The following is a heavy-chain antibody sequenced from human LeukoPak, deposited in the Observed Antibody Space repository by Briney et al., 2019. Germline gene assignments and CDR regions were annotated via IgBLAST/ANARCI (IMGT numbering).Heavy chain of an antibody. CDR2: ISYDGSNK. D-gene: IGHD2-2*01. V-gene: IGHV3-30-3*01. CDR3: ARGAAADYGMDV. J-gene: IGHJ6*02. Sequence: GGSLRLSCAASGFTFSSYAMRWVRQAPGKGLEWVAVISYDGSNKYYADSVKGRFTISRDNSKNTLYLQMNSLRAEDTAVYYCARGAAADYGMDVWGQGTTVTVSS. CDR1: GFTFSSYA.